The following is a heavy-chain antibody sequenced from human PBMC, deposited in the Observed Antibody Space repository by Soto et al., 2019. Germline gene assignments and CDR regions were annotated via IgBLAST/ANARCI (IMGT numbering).Heavy chain of an antibody. Sequence: QVQLQQWGAGLLKPSETLSLTCAVYGGSFSGYYWSWIRQPPGKGLEWIGEINHSGSTNYNPSLKSRVTISVDSSKSQFSLKLSSVTAADTAVYYCARWWLVRRGNWFDPRGQGTLVTVSS. J-gene: IGHJ5*02. D-gene: IGHD6-19*01. V-gene: IGHV4-34*01. CDR2: INHSGST. CDR1: GGSFSGYY. CDR3: ARWWLVRRGNWFDP.